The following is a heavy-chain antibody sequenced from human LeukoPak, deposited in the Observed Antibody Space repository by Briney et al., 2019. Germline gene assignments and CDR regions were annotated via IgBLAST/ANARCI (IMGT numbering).Heavy chain of an antibody. V-gene: IGHV1-69*04. CDR1: GGTFSSYA. CDR2: IIPILGIA. Sequence: GASVKVSCKASGGTFSSYAISWVRQAPGQGLEWMGRIIPILGIANYAQKFQGRVTITADKSTSTAYMELSSLRSEDTAVYYCATRGYSYGRENYYYYGMDVWGQRTTVTVSS. CDR3: ATRGYSYGRENYYYYGMDV. J-gene: IGHJ6*02. D-gene: IGHD5-18*01.